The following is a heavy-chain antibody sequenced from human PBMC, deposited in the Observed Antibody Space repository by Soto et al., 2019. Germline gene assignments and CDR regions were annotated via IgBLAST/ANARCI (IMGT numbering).Heavy chain of an antibody. V-gene: IGHV3-72*01. CDR1: GFTSSDHY. CDR3: ARDHYCSNTDCVRGFDL. Sequence: PGGSLRLSCAASGFTSSDHYMDWVRQAPGKGLEWVGRSRSKVHSYMTSYAASVEGRFTISRDESKNSLYLQMNSLKTEDTAVYFCARDHYCSNTDCVRGFDLWGQGTMVTVSS. CDR2: SRSKVHSYMT. D-gene: IGHD4-4*01. J-gene: IGHJ3*01.